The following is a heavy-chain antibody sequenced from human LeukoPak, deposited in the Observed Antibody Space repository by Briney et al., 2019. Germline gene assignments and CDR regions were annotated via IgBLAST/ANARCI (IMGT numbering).Heavy chain of an antibody. D-gene: IGHD3-22*01. Sequence: PSETLSPTCTVSGGSISSSSYYWGWIRQPPGKGLEWIGSIYYSGSTYYNPSLKSRVTISVDTSKNQFSLKLSSVTAADTAAYYCARPSYYDSSGSKRGGYYFDYWGQGTLVTVSS. CDR3: ARPSYYDSSGSKRGGYYFDY. J-gene: IGHJ4*02. CDR1: GGSISSSSYY. CDR2: IYYSGST. V-gene: IGHV4-39*01.